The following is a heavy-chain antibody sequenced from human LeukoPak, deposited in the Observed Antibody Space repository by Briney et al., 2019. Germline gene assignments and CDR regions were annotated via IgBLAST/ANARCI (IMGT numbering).Heavy chain of an antibody. Sequence: PGGSLRLSCAASGFTVSSNYMSWVRQAPGKGLEWVSVIYSGGSTYYADSVKGRFTISRDNSKNTLYLQMNSLRAEDTAVYYYARALGYCSGGSCYSGYYFDYWGQGTLVTVSS. CDR2: IYSGGST. J-gene: IGHJ4*02. CDR1: GFTVSSNY. CDR3: ARALGYCSGGSCYSGYYFDY. V-gene: IGHV3-53*01. D-gene: IGHD2-15*01.